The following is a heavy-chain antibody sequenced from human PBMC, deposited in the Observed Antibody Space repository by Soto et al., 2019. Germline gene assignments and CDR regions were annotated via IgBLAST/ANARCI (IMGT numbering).Heavy chain of an antibody. Sequence: QVQLVESGGGVVQPGRSLRLSCAASGFTFSSYGMHWVRQAPGKGLEWVAVISYDGSNKYYADSVKGRFTISRDNSKNTLYLQMNSLRAEDTAVYYCAKRGWYPSTPDDPIDYWGQGTLVTVSS. CDR2: ISYDGSNK. CDR1: GFTFSSYG. D-gene: IGHD6-19*01. V-gene: IGHV3-30*18. J-gene: IGHJ4*02. CDR3: AKRGWYPSTPDDPIDY.